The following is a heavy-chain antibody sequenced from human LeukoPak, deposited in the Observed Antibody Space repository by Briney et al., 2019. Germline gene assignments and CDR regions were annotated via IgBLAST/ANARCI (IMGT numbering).Heavy chain of an antibody. CDR3: ARLGAGPTYYDFWSGYSSFYFDY. D-gene: IGHD3-3*01. Sequence: PSETLSLTCTVSGGSISIYYWSWIRQPPGKGLEWIGGIHYSGNTYYNPSLKSRVTISIDTSKNQFSLKLSSVTAADTAVYYCARLGAGPTYYDFWSGYSSFYFDYWGQGTLVTVSS. J-gene: IGHJ4*02. CDR2: IHYSGNT. CDR1: GGSISIYY. V-gene: IGHV4-39*01.